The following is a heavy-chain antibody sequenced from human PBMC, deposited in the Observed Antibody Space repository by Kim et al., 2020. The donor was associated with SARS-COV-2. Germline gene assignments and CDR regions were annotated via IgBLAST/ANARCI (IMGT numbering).Heavy chain of an antibody. CDR3: ARGMEGYGMDV. J-gene: IGHJ6*02. V-gene: IGHV1-69*04. D-gene: IGHD1-1*01. Sequence: NYAQKFQGRVTMTADKSTSTAYMELSSLRSEDTAVYYCARGMEGYGMDVWGQGTTVTVSS.